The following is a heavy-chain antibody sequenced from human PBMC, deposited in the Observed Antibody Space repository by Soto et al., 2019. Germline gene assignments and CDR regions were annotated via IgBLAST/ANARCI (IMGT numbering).Heavy chain of an antibody. Sequence: GGLLSLSCAAAGVPCKAYNRHWVRSYPGKGLEWVATISYDETKEYYSASVEGRFTISRDNSKNTLYLQMNNLRGDDTAVYYCAKEHVPTPTVPPFFDYWGQGTLVTVSS. V-gene: IGHV3-30*18. CDR2: ISYDETKE. CDR1: GVPCKAYN. CDR3: AKEHVPTPTVPPFFDY. J-gene: IGHJ4*02. D-gene: IGHD4-17*01.